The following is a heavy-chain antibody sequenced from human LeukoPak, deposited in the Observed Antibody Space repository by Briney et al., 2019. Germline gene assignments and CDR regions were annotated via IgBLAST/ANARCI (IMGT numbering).Heavy chain of an antibody. CDR1: GFTFNNYA. D-gene: IGHD3-22*01. CDR3: ARAKYYDSSGLYYFDY. CDR2: INSDGSST. Sequence: TGGSLRLSCAASGFTFNNYAMNWVRQAPGKGLVWVSRINSDGSSTSYADSVKGRFTISRDNAKNTLYLQMNSLRAEDTAVYYCARAKYYDSSGLYYFDYWGQGTLVTVSS. V-gene: IGHV3-74*01. J-gene: IGHJ4*02.